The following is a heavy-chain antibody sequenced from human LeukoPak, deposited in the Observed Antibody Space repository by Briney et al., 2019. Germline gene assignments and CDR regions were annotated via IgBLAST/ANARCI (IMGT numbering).Heavy chain of an antibody. CDR2: ISSSSSYI. Sequence: PGGSLRLSCAASGFTFSSYSMNWVRQAPGKGLEWVSSISSSSSYIYYADSVKGRFTISRDNAKNSLYLQMNSLRAEDTAVYYCARTVDIVVVPAATDFDYWAQGTLVTVSS. D-gene: IGHD2-2*03. CDR3: ARTVDIVVVPAATDFDY. CDR1: GFTFSSYS. J-gene: IGHJ4*02. V-gene: IGHV3-21*01.